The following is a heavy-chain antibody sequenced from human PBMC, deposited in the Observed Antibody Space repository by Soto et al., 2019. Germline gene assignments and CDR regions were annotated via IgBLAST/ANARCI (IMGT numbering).Heavy chain of an antibody. CDR2: ISYDGSNK. J-gene: IGHJ4*02. CDR3: ASNLYSGYDLYFDY. Sequence: HPGGSLRLSCAASGFTFSSYGMHWVRQAPGKGLEWVAVISYDGSNKYYADSVKGRFTISRDNSKNTLYLQMNSLRAEDTAVYYCASNLYSGYDLYFDYWGQGTLVTVSS. V-gene: IGHV3-30*03. D-gene: IGHD5-12*01. CDR1: GFTFSSYG.